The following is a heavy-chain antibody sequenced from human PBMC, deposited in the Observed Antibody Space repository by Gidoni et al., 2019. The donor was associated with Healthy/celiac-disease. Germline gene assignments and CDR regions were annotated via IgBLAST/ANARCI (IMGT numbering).Heavy chain of an antibody. CDR2: ISGSGGST. Sequence: EVQLLESGGGLLQPGGSLSLSCASSGFPFGSYAMSWVRQAPGKGLEWVSAISGSGGSTYYADSVKGRFTIPRDNSKNTLYLQMNSLRAEDTAVYYCAKAPNIVVVVAATHWGQGTLVTVSS. V-gene: IGHV3-23*01. CDR1: GFPFGSYA. D-gene: IGHD2-15*01. J-gene: IGHJ4*02. CDR3: AKAPNIVVVVAATH.